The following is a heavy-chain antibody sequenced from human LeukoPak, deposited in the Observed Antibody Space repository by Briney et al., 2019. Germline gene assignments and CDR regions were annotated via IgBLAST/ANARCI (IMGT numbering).Heavy chain of an antibody. V-gene: IGHV4-61*02. D-gene: IGHD1-26*01. CDR2: IYTSGST. CDR3: ARGLVGATQSDY. J-gene: IGHJ4*02. Sequence: SQTLSLTCTVSGGSISSGSYYWSWIRQPAGKGLEWIGRIYTSGSTNYNPSLKSRVTISVDTSKNQFSLKLSSVTAADTAVYYCARGLVGATQSDYWGQGTLVTVSS. CDR1: GGSISSGSYY.